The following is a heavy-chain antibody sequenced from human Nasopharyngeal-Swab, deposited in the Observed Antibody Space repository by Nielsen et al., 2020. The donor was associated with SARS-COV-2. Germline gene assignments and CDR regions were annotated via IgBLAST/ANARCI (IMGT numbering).Heavy chain of an antibody. CDR1: GFTFSSYW. CDR2: ISSSSSTI. J-gene: IGHJ4*02. D-gene: IGHD5-18*01. V-gene: IGHV3-48*01. CDR3: AKVLSSKTWIQPFDY. Sequence: GGSLRLSCAASGFTFSSYWMSWVRQAPGKGLEWVSYISSSSSTIYYADSVKGRFTISRDNAKNSLYLQMNSLRAEDTAVYYCAKVLSSKTWIQPFDYWGQGTLVTVSS.